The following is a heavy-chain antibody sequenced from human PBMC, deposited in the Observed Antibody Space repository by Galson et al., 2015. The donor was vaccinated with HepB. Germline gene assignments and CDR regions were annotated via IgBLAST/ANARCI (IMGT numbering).Heavy chain of an antibody. V-gene: IGHV3-23*01. CDR1: GFTFSSYA. D-gene: IGHD3-3*01. CDR2: ISGSGGST. Sequence: SLRLSCAASGFTFSSYAMSWVRQAPGEGLERVSAISGSGGSTYYADSVKGRFTISRDNSKNTLYLQMNNLRAEDTAVYYCAKDVTIFGVVTYFDYWGQGTLVTVSS. J-gene: IGHJ4*02. CDR3: AKDVTIFGVVTYFDY.